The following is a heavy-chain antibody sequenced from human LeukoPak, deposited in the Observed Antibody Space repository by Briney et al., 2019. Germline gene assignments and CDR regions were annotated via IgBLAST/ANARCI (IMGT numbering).Heavy chain of an antibody. Sequence: SVKVSCKASGGTFSSYAISWVRQAPGQGLEWMGGIIPIFGTANYAQKLQGRVTMTTDTSTSTAYMELRSLRSDDTAVYYCARQYCSSTSCSENWFDPWGQGTLVTVSS. V-gene: IGHV1-69*05. J-gene: IGHJ5*02. CDR3: ARQYCSSTSCSENWFDP. CDR2: IIPIFGTA. CDR1: GGTFSSYA. D-gene: IGHD2-2*01.